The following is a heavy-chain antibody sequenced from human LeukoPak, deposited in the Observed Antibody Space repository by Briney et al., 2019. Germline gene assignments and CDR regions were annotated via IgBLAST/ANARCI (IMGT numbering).Heavy chain of an antibody. V-gene: IGHV4-59*01. CDR2: VYYSGST. J-gene: IGHJ6*03. CDR1: GGSISSYY. CDR3: ASQTSEGYYYYMDV. Sequence: SETLSLTCTVSGGSISSYYWSWIRQPPGKGLEWIGYVYYSGSTNCNPSLKSRVTISVDTSKNQFSLKLSSVTAADTAVYYCASQTSEGYYYYMDVWGKGTTVTVSS.